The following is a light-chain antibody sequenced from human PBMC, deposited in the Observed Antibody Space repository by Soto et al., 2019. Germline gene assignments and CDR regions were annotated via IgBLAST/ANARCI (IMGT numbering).Light chain of an antibody. J-gene: IGKJ4*01. Sequence: EIVMTQSPVTLSVSPGERATLSCRASQSVGGNLAWYQQKPGQAPRLVMYGAFTRATGIPARFTGSGYGTEFTLTISSLQYEDSAVYYCQQYNNWPPLTFGGGTKVEIK. CDR1: QSVGGN. CDR2: GAF. V-gene: IGKV3D-15*01. CDR3: QQYNNWPPLT.